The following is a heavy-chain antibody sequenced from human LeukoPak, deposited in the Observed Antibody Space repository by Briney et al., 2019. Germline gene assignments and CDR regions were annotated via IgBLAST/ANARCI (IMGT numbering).Heavy chain of an antibody. CDR2: INSDGSST. CDR1: GFTFSGYW. V-gene: IGHV3-74*01. J-gene: IGHJ4*02. D-gene: IGHD2-2*01. Sequence: GGSLRLSCAASGFTFSGYWMHWVRQAPGKGLVWVSRINSDGSSTSYADSVKGRFTISRDNAKNSLYLQMNSLRAEDTAVYYCARDPGPVYFSAQLPHIAPNDYWGQGTLVTVSS. CDR3: ARDPGPVYFSAQLPHIAPNDY.